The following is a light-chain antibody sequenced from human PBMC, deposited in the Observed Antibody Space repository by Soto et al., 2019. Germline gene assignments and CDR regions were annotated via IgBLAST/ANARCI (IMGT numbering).Light chain of an antibody. V-gene: IGKV1-39*01. Sequence: DIQMTQSPSSLSASVGDEVTITCRAAQSISTYLNWYQQKSGKAPKLLIYATSTLQSGVPLRFSGSGSGTDFIFTISNLQPDDFATYYGQQSQIPPFSLGPGTKV. CDR3: QQSQIPPFS. J-gene: IGKJ3*01. CDR1: QSISTY. CDR2: ATS.